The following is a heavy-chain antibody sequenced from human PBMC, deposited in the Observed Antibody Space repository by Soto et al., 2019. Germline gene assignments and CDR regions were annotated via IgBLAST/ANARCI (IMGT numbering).Heavy chain of an antibody. J-gene: IGHJ4*02. Sequence: QVQLVESGGGVVQTGRSLRLSCAGSGFTFSSYGMHWVRLAPGKGLEWLAAISHDGSSNYYADSVNGRFTISRDDSKNTLYLQMNSLRVEDTAVYYCAKSPWGATLVPCHHWGQGTLVTVSS. D-gene: IGHD6-6*01. V-gene: IGHV3-33*05. CDR3: AKSPWGATLVPCHH. CDR2: ISHDGSSN. CDR1: GFTFSSYG.